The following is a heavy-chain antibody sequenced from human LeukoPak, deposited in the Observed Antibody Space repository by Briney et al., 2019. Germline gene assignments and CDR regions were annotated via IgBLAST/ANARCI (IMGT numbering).Heavy chain of an antibody. Sequence: SETLSLTCTVSGASISSSDYYWGWIRQPPGKGLEWIGSLYPGGLTYYNPSLKSRVTISVDTSKNQFSLKVTSVTAADTAVYSCASGGYSSGWYGSFDIWGQGTVVTVSS. CDR1: GASISSSDYY. D-gene: IGHD6-19*01. CDR2: LYPGGLT. J-gene: IGHJ3*02. V-gene: IGHV4-39*01. CDR3: ASGGYSSGWYGSFDI.